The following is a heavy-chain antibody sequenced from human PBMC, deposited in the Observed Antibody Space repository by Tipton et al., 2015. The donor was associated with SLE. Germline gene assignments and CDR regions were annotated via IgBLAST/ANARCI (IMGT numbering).Heavy chain of an antibody. CDR2: IFYSGST. Sequence: TLSLTCTVSGGSISSSSYYWGWIRQPPGKGLEWIGSIFYSGSTYYNPSLKSRVTISVDTSKNQFSLKLSSVTAADTAVYCCARGGRIAIFGVATDGAVDIWGQGTMVTVSS. V-gene: IGHV4-39*07. D-gene: IGHD3-3*01. CDR3: ARGGRIAIFGVATDGAVDI. CDR1: GGSISSSSYY. J-gene: IGHJ3*02.